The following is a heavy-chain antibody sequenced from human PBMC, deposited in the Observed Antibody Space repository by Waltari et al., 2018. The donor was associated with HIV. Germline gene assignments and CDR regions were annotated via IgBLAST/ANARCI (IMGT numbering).Heavy chain of an antibody. J-gene: IGHJ4*01. D-gene: IGHD3-9*01. Sequence: QLQVQESGPGLVKPSETLSLTCTVSGASISRSSYYWAWIRQPPGKGLGCIGSIYSSGSTYSNPSLKSRVTMPVDTSKNQFSLKLRYVTAADTAVYYCAYSYLTGSILHPFWGQGTLVTVSS. V-gene: IGHV4-39*01. CDR2: IYSSGST. CDR3: AYSYLTGSILHPF. CDR1: GASISRSSYY.